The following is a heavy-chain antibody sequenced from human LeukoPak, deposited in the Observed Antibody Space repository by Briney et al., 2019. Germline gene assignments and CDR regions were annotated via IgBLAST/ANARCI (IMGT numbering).Heavy chain of an antibody. CDR1: GYTFTNYY. CDR3: AIWRTTYLDY. V-gene: IGHV1-46*01. J-gene: IGHJ4*02. Sequence: GASVKVSCKASGYTFTNYYIHWVRQAPGQGLEWMGIINPSGGSTNYAQKFQGRVTMTTDTSTITVYMEVSSLRPEDTAVYYCAIWRTTYLDYWGQGTLVTVSS. D-gene: IGHD1/OR15-1a*01. CDR2: INPSGGST.